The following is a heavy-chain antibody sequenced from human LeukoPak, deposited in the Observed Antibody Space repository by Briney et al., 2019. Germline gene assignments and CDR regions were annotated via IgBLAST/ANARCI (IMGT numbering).Heavy chain of an antibody. D-gene: IGHD6-13*01. CDR3: ARPSSSWYFDY. Sequence: GESLEISCKCSGYIFTSYWIGWVRQLPGKGLGWMGDIYPGDSDTINSPSFQGQVTISADKSISTAYLQWSSRKASDTAMYYCARPSSSWYFDYWGQGTLVTVSS. CDR2: IYPGDSDT. V-gene: IGHV5-51*01. CDR1: GYIFTSYW. J-gene: IGHJ4*02.